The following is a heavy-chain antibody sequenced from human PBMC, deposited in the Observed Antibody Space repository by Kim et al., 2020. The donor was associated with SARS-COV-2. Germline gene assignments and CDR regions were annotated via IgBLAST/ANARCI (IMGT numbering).Heavy chain of an antibody. CDR1: GGSFSGYY. CDR3: ARGDKWFGELLDY. Sequence: SETLSLTCAVYGGSFSGYYWSWIRQPPGKGLEWIGEINHSGSTNYNPSLKSRVTISVDTSKNQFSLKLSSVTAADTAVYYCARGDKWFGELLDYWGQGTL. D-gene: IGHD3-10*01. CDR2: INHSGST. J-gene: IGHJ4*02. V-gene: IGHV4-34*01.